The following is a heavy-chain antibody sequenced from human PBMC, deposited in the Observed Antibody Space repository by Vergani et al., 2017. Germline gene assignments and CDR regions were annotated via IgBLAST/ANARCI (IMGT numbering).Heavy chain of an antibody. J-gene: IGHJ4*02. V-gene: IGHV1-3*04. D-gene: IGHD2-21*02. Sequence: QVQLVQSGAEVKKPGASVKVSCKASGYTFTTYAMHWVRQAPGQGLEWMGWINTGNGNTKYSQKFQGRVTITRDTSASTAYMELRSLRCEDTAVYYCARGGGDGILGYWGQGTLVTGSS. CDR2: INTGNGNT. CDR1: GYTFTTYA. CDR3: ARGGGDGILGY.